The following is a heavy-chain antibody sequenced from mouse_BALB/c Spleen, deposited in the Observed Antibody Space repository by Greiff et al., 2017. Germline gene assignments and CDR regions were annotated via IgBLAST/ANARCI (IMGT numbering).Heavy chain of an antibody. J-gene: IGHJ4*01. V-gene: IGHV1-77*01. CDR3: ARKVRRRAMDY. CDR1: GYTFTDYY. CDR2: IYPGSGNT. Sequence: QVQLKESGAELARPGASVKLSCKASGYTFTDYYINWVKQRTGQGLEWIGEIYPGSGNTYYNEKFKGKATLTADKSSSTAYMQLSSLTSEDSAVYFCARKVRRRAMDYWGQGTSVTVSS. D-gene: IGHD2-14*01.